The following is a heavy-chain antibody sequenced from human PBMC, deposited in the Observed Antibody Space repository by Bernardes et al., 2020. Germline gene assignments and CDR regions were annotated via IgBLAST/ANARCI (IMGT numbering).Heavy chain of an antibody. Sequence: GGSLRLSCAASGFTFSRYWMHWVRQAPGKGLEWVSRIKEDGTRTNYANSVKGRFTISRDNAKNTLYLQMNSLRAEDTAVYYCARDHTVRWEWDFDNWGQGTLVTGSA. D-gene: IGHD3-3*01. J-gene: IGHJ4*02. CDR2: IKEDGTRT. CDR3: ARDHTVRWEWDFDN. V-gene: IGHV3-74*01. CDR1: GFTFSRYW.